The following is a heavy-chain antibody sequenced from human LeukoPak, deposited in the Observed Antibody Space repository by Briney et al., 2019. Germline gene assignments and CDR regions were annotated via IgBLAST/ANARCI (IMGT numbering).Heavy chain of an antibody. D-gene: IGHD1-26*01. CDR3: AKGHSGSSPFDY. CDR1: GFTFSSYG. CDR2: IRYDGSNT. J-gene: IGHJ4*02. V-gene: IGHV3-30*02. Sequence: GGSLRLSCAASGFTFSSYGMHWVRQAPAKGLEWVAFIRYDGSNTYYADSVKGRFTISRDNSKNTLYLQIYSLRADDTAVYYCAKGHSGSSPFDYWGQGTLVTVSS.